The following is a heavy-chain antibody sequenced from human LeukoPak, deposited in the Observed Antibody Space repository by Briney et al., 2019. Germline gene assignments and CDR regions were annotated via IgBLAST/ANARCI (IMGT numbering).Heavy chain of an antibody. J-gene: IGHJ6*03. D-gene: IGHD2-15*01. V-gene: IGHV3-7*03. CDR2: IKKDGSEK. CDR3: ARVLRYCSGGNCYSGGLGYMDV. CDR1: GFTFSSYW. Sequence: PRGSLRLSCAASGFTFSSYWMSWVRQAPGKGLEWVANIKKDGSEKYYVDSVKGRFIISRDDARNALSLQMNSLRAEDTAVYYCARVLRYCSGGNCYSGGLGYMDVWGKGTTVTISS.